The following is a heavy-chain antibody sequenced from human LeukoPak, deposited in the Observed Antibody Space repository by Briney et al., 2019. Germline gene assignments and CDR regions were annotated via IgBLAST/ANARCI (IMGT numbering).Heavy chain of an antibody. D-gene: IGHD3-22*01. Sequence: GASVKVSYKASGYTFTSYDISWVRQAPGQGLEWMGRIIPIFGTANYAQKFQGRVTITTDESTSTAYMELSSLRSEDTAVYYCARSNNYYDSSGYYYFDYWGQGTLVTVSS. CDR1: GYTFTSYD. V-gene: IGHV1-69*05. CDR3: ARSNNYYDSSGYYYFDY. J-gene: IGHJ4*02. CDR2: IIPIFGTA.